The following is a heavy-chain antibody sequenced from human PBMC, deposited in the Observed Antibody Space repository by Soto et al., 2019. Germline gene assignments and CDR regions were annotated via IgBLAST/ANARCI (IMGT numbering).Heavy chain of an antibody. CDR1: GFTFSSYA. CDR2: ISYDGSNK. J-gene: IGHJ3*02. CDR3: ASQLWYAFDI. D-gene: IGHD5-18*01. V-gene: IGHV3-30-3*01. Sequence: QVQLVESGGGVVQPGRSLRLSCAASGFTFSSYAMHWVRQAPGKGLEWVAVISYDGSNKYYADSVKGRFTISRDNSKNTLYLQMNSLRAEDTAVYYCASQLWYAFDIWGQGTMVTVSS.